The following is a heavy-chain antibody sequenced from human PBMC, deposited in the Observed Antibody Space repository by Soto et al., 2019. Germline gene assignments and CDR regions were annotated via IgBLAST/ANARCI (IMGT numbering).Heavy chain of an antibody. D-gene: IGHD6-19*01. CDR2: IYSGGST. V-gene: IGHV3-53*04. J-gene: IGHJ4*02. Sequence: EVQLVESGGGLVQPGGSLRLSCAASGFTVSSNYMSWVRQAPGKGLERVSVIYSGGSTYYADYVKGRVTISRHNSKNTLYLQMNSLRAEDTAVYYCAREGAGTDYWGQGTLVTVSS. CDR3: AREGAGTDY. CDR1: GFTVSSNY.